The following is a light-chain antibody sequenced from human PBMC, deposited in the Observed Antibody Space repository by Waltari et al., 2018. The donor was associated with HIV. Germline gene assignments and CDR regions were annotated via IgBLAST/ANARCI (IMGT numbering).Light chain of an antibody. CDR3: CSYAGTYTWV. Sequence: QSALTQPRPVSGSPGRSVTISCTATSRAFGGSYYVSWYQQHPTKAPKLTIYDVSKRPSGVPDRFSGSKSGNTSSLTISGLQAEDEADYYCCSYAGTYTWVFGGGTKLTVL. CDR1: SRAFGGSYY. J-gene: IGLJ3*02. V-gene: IGLV2-11*01. CDR2: DVS.